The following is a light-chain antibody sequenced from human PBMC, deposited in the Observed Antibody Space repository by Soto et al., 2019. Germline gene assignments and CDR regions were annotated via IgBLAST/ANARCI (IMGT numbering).Light chain of an antibody. J-gene: IGLJ3*02. CDR1: NSDVGDYDY. CDR2: EVS. CDR3: SSYSSSSIWV. V-gene: IGLV2-14*01. Sequence: QSALTQPASVSGSPGQSITISCTGTNSDVGDYDYVSWYQQHPGKAPKLIIYEVSNRPSGVSNRFSASKSGNTASLTISGLQAEDEADYYCSSYSSSSIWVFGGGTKLTVL.